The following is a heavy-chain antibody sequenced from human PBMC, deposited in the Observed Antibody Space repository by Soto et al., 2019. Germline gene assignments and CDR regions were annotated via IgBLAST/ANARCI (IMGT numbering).Heavy chain of an antibody. CDR1: GYTFTSFG. J-gene: IGHJ4*02. Sequence: ASVKVSCKASGYTFTSFGLSWVRQAPGQRLEWMGWINAGNGNTEYSQKFQGRVTITGDTSASTAYMELSSLRSEDTAVYYCARPYYDSSGCVDYWGQGTLVTVPQ. D-gene: IGHD3-22*01. V-gene: IGHV1-3*01. CDR3: ARPYYDSSGCVDY. CDR2: INAGNGNT.